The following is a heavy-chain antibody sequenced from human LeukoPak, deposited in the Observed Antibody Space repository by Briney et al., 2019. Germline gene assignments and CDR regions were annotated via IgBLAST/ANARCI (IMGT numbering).Heavy chain of an antibody. J-gene: IGHJ4*02. V-gene: IGHV3-23*01. Sequence: GGSLRLSXAASGCSFTSYWMSWVRQAPGKGLEWVSAISGSGGSTYYADSVKGRFTISRDNSKNTLYLQMNSLRAEDTAVYYCAKDLKRYCSSTSCYPFDYWGQGTLVTVSS. D-gene: IGHD2-2*01. CDR3: AKDLKRYCSSTSCYPFDY. CDR1: GCSFTSYW. CDR2: ISGSGGST.